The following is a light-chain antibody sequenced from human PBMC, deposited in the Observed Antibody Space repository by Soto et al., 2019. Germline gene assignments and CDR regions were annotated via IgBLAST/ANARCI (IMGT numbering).Light chain of an antibody. CDR3: SSRSDSNSLWV. V-gene: IGLV2-8*01. J-gene: IGLJ3*02. CDR2: EVN. CDR1: SSDVGAYNL. Sequence: QSVLTQPPSASGSPGQSVTISCTGTSSDVGAYNLVSWYLQRPGKAPKLMIYEVNKRPSGVPDRFSGSKSGYTASLTVSGLQAEDEGDFYCSSRSDSNSLWVFGGGPKLTVL.